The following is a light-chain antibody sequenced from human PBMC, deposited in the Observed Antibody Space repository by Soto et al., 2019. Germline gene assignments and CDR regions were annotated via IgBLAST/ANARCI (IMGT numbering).Light chain of an antibody. Sequence: QSALTQPASVSGSPGQSITISCTGTSSDVGRYNYVSWYQHHPGKAPKLMIYEVSNRPSGVSNRFSGSKSGNTASLTISGLQAEDEADYYCSSXTSNSXXVFGTGTXLT. CDR1: SSDVGRYNY. CDR2: EVS. J-gene: IGLJ1*01. CDR3: SSXTSNSXXV. V-gene: IGLV2-14*01.